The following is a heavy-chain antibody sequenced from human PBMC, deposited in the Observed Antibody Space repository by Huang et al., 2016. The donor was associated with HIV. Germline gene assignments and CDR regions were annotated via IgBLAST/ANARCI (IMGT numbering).Heavy chain of an antibody. V-gene: IGHV1-69*13. J-gene: IGHJ4*02. CDR3: ARARGYYDSSVSYYFDY. CDR1: GGTFSSCA. CDR2: SIPSFGTA. Sequence: QVQLVQSGAEVKKPGSSVKVSCKASGGTFSSCAISWVRQAPGQGLELSGGSIPSFGTANYAQKFQGRVTITADESKSTAYMELSRLRSEDTAVYCCARARGYYDSSVSYYFDYWGQGTLVTVSS. D-gene: IGHD3-22*01.